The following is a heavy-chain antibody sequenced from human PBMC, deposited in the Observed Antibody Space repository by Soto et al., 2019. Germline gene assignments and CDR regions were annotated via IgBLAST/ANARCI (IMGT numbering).Heavy chain of an antibody. CDR2: IIPIFGTA. D-gene: IGHD5-12*01. CDR3: ARGGYEWLPFDY. J-gene: IGHJ4*02. V-gene: IGHV1-69*12. Sequence: QVQLVQSGAEVKKPGSSVNVSCKASGGTFSSYAISWVRQAPGQGLEWMGGIIPIFGTANYAQKFQGRVTSTADESTSTAYMELSSLRSEDTAVYCCARGGYEWLPFDYWGQGTLVTVSS. CDR1: GGTFSSYA.